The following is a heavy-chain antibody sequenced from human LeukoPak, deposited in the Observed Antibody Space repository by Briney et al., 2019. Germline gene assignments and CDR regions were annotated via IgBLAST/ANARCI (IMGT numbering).Heavy chain of an antibody. J-gene: IGHJ6*03. CDR2: ITSSSSTI. D-gene: IGHD1-1*01. Sequence: QSGGSPRLSCAASGFTFSSYSMNWVRQAPGQGLEWVSYITSSSSTIFYADSAKGRFTISRDNAKSSLYLQMNSLRAEDMAVYYCARDTNWNDGSYYMDVWGKGTTVTVSS. V-gene: IGHV3-48*04. CDR3: ARDTNWNDGSYYMDV. CDR1: GFTFSSYS.